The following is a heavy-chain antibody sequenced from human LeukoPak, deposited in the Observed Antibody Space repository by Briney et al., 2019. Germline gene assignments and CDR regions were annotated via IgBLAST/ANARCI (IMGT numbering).Heavy chain of an antibody. V-gene: IGHV1-2*02. D-gene: IGHD3-22*01. J-gene: IGHJ4*02. CDR1: GYTFTGYY. CDR3: ARFFYDSSGYYFDY. CDR2: INPNSGGT. Sequence: GASVKVSCKASGYTFTGYYMHWVRQASGQGLEWMGWINPNSGGTNYAQKFQGRVTMTRDTSISTAYMELSRLRSDDTAVYYCARFFYDSSGYYFDYWGQGTLVTVSS.